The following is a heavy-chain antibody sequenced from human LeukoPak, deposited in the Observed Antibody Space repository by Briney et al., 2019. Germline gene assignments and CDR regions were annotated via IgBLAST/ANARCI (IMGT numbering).Heavy chain of an antibody. V-gene: IGHV1-69*05. Sequence: SVKVSCKSSGGTFSSYAISWVRQAPGQGLEWMGRIIPIFGTANYAQKFQGRVTITTDESTSTAYMELSSLRSEDTALYYCARDEPNYYDSSGYPDQYDYWGQGTLVTVSS. D-gene: IGHD3-22*01. J-gene: IGHJ4*02. CDR2: IIPIFGTA. CDR3: ARDEPNYYDSSGYPDQYDY. CDR1: GGTFSSYA.